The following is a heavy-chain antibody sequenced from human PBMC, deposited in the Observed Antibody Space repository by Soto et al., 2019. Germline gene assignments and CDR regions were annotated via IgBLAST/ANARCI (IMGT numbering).Heavy chain of an antibody. CDR3: ARDGKYSSSNAFDP. J-gene: IGHJ5*02. V-gene: IGHV4-31*03. CDR2: IYYSGST. CDR1: SGSISSGGYY. Sequence: QVQLQESGPGLVKPSQTLSLTCTVSSGSISSGGYYWSWIRQHPGKGLEWIGYIYYSGSTYYNPSLKSRVTISVDTSKNQFSLKLSSVTAADTAVYYCARDGKYSSSNAFDPWGQGTLVTVSS. D-gene: IGHD6-6*01.